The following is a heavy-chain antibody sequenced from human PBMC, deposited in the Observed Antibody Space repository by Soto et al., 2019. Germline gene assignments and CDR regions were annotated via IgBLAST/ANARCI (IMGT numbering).Heavy chain of an antibody. D-gene: IGHD3-10*01. CDR3: ARDWGRGQFLTNKDY. J-gene: IGHJ4*02. CDR2: ISGYNGNT. CDR1: GYIFYNYG. V-gene: IGHV1-18*01. Sequence: QIQLVQSGAEVKQPGASVMVSCKASGYIFYNYGITWVRQAPGQGLEWMGWISGYNGNTEYAQKFRGRVTMTTDTSTSTAYMELRSLRSDDTAVYYCARDWGRGQFLTNKDYWGQGTLVTVSS.